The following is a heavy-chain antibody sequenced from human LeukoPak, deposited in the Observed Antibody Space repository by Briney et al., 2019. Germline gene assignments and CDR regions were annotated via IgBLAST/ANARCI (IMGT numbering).Heavy chain of an antibody. J-gene: IGHJ4*02. Sequence: SETLSLTCTVSGGSISSSGYYWGWIRQPPGKGLEWIGSIYHSGSTYYNPSLKSRVTISVDTSKNQFSLKLSSVTAADTAVYYCARLVAAAFDYWGQGTLVTVSS. D-gene: IGHD6-13*01. CDR2: IYHSGST. V-gene: IGHV4-39*07. CDR1: GGSISSSGYY. CDR3: ARLVAAAFDY.